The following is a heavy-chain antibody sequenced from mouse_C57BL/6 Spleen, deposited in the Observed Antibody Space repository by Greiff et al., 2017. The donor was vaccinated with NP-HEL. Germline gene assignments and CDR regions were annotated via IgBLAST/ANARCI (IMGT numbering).Heavy chain of an antibody. CDR2: IDPETGGT. CDR3: TREGDDGYYFDY. V-gene: IGHV1-15*01. Sequence: QVQLQQSGAELVRPGASVTLSCKASGYTFTDYEMHWVKQTPVHGLEWIGAIDPETGGTAYNQKFKGKAILTADKSSSTAYMELRSLTSEDSAVYYCTREGDDGYYFDYWGQGTTLTVSS. D-gene: IGHD2-12*01. J-gene: IGHJ2*01. CDR1: GYTFTDYE.